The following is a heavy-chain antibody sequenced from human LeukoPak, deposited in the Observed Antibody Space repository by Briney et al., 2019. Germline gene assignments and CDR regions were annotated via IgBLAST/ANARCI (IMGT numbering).Heavy chain of an antibody. CDR2: INPSGGST. CDR1: GYTFTGYY. CDR3: ARGGAITMVRGATLDY. Sequence: ASVKVSCKASGYTFTGYYMHWVRQAPGQGLEWMGIINPSGGSTSYAQKFQGRVTMTRDTSTSTVYMELSSLRSEDTAVYYCARGGAITMVRGATLDYWGQGTLVTVSS. V-gene: IGHV1-46*01. D-gene: IGHD3-10*01. J-gene: IGHJ4*02.